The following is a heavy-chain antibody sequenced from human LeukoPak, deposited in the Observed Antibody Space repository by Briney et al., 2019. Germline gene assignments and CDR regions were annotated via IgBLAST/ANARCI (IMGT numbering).Heavy chain of an antibody. D-gene: IGHD3-9*01. CDR1: GYTFTSYG. Sequence: ASVKVSCKASGYTFTSYGISWVRQAPGQGLEWMGWISAYNGNTNYAQKLQGIVTMTTDTSTSTAYMELRSLRSDDTAVYYCARDTRYDILTGIRDYWGQGTLVTASS. V-gene: IGHV1-18*04. CDR2: ISAYNGNT. CDR3: ARDTRYDILTGIRDY. J-gene: IGHJ4*02.